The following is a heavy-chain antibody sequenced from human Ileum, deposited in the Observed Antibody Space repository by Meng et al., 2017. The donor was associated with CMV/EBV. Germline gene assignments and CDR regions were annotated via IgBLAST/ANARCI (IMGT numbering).Heavy chain of an antibody. V-gene: IGHV3-23*01. Sequence: CAASRFTFRSYAISWVRQAPGKGLEWVSAISTTDTYYADSVKGRFTISRDNSNDMLYLHMDSLRTDDSAIYYCAKDLIAVVGAKADYWGHGTLVTVSS. CDR2: ISTTDT. CDR3: AKDLIAVVGAKADY. CDR1: RFTFRSYA. J-gene: IGHJ4*01. D-gene: IGHD6-19*01.